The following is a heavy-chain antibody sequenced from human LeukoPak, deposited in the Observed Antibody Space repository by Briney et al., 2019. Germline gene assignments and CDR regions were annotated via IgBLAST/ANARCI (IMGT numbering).Heavy chain of an antibody. D-gene: IGHD3-22*01. CDR3: AAAPDSNYYDSSGYYYYYGMDV. Sequence: GTSVKVSCKASGFTFTSSAMQWVRQARGQRLEWIGWIVVGSGNTNYAQKFQERVTITRDMSTSTAYMELSSLRSEDTPVYYCAAAPDSNYYDSSGYYYYYGMDVWGQGTTVTVSS. CDR2: IVVGSGNT. CDR1: GFTFTSSA. J-gene: IGHJ6*02. V-gene: IGHV1-58*02.